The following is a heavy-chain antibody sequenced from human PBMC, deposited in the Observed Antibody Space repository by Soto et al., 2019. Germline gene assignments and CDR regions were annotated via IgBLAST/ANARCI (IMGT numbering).Heavy chain of an antibody. J-gene: IGHJ4*02. CDR3: AKDWVQLWYLPRSDFDY. CDR2: ISGSGGST. D-gene: IGHD5-18*01. V-gene: IGHV3-23*01. Sequence: PGGSLRLSCAASGFTFSSYAMSWVRQAPGKGLEWVSAISGSGGSTYYADSVKGRFTISRDNSKNTLYLQMNSLRAVDTAVYYCAKDWVQLWYLPRSDFDYRGQGALVPVSS. CDR1: GFTFSSYA.